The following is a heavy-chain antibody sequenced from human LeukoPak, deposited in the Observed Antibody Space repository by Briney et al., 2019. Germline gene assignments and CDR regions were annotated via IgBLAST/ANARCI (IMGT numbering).Heavy chain of an antibody. J-gene: IGHJ6*03. CDR3: TSRHDYYIHG. Sequence: GGSLRLSCAASGFPFSGSAMHWVRQASGKGLEWVGRIRSKANSYATAYAASVKGRFPISRDDSKNTAYLQMNSLKTEDMTVYYGTSRHDYYIHGWRKGTTDRVSS. CDR1: GFPFSGSA. V-gene: IGHV3-73*01. CDR2: IRSKANSYAT.